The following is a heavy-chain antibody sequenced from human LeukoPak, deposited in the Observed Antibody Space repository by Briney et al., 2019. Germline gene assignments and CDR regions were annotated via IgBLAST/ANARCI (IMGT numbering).Heavy chain of an antibody. CDR1: GFTFSSYW. J-gene: IGHJ5*02. D-gene: IGHD5-12*01. Sequence: GGSLRLSCAASGFTFSSYWISWVRQAPGKGLEWVANIKQDGSEKYYVDSVKGRFTISRDNAKNSLYLQMNSLRAEDTAVYYCARERLGGSTYNWFDPWGQGTLVTVSS. V-gene: IGHV3-7*01. CDR3: ARERLGGSTYNWFDP. CDR2: IKQDGSEK.